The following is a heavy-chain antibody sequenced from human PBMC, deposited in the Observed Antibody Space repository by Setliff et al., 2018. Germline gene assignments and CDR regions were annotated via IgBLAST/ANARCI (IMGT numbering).Heavy chain of an antibody. Sequence: SETLSLTCTVSGGSFSTYYWSWIRQAPGKGLEWIGHVYYSGAANYNPSLKSRVTMSVDTSKSQFFLKLDAVTAADTAVYYCARVSGFLYMDVWGKGTTVTVSS. J-gene: IGHJ6*03. CDR2: VYYSGAA. CDR1: GGSFSTYY. D-gene: IGHD3-3*01. CDR3: ARVSGFLYMDV. V-gene: IGHV4-59*08.